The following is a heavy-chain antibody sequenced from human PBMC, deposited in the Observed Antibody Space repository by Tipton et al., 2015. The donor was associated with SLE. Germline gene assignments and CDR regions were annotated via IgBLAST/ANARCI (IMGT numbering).Heavy chain of an antibody. CDR3: ASEATYYYDRSSRAYFGF. J-gene: IGHJ4*02. D-gene: IGHD3-22*01. CDR1: GFTFSSYA. V-gene: IGHV3-30*04. CDR2: ISYDGSNK. Sequence: SLRLSCAASGFTFSSYAMHWVRQAPGKGLEWVAVISYDGSNKYYADSVKGRFTTSRANSKNTLYLQMNSLRAEDTAVYYCASEATYYYDRSSRAYFGFWGQGTLVTVST.